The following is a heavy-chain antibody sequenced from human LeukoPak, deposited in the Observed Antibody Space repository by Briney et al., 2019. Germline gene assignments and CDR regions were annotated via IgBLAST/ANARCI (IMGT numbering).Heavy chain of an antibody. CDR3: ARELWFGELLVRGAFDI. V-gene: IGHV4-39*02. D-gene: IGHD3-10*01. CDR2: LYYSGST. CDR1: GGSISSSSYY. Sequence: SETLSLTCTVSGGSISSSSYYWGWIRQPPGKGLEWIGSLYYSGSTYYNPSLKSRVTISVDTSKNQFSLKLSSVTAADTAVYYCARELWFGELLVRGAFDIWGQGTMVTVSS. J-gene: IGHJ3*02.